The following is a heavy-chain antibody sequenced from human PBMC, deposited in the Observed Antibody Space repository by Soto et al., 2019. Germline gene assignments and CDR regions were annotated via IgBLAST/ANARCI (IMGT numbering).Heavy chain of an antibody. CDR2: ISSSSSYI. Sequence: GGSLRLSCAASGFTFSSYSMNWVRQAPGKGLEWVSSISSSSSYIYYADSVKGRFTISRDNAKNSLYLQMNSLRAEDTAVYYCARDARQLGMDVWGQGTTVTVSS. CDR3: ARDARQLGMDV. J-gene: IGHJ6*02. D-gene: IGHD6-13*01. CDR1: GFTFSSYS. V-gene: IGHV3-21*01.